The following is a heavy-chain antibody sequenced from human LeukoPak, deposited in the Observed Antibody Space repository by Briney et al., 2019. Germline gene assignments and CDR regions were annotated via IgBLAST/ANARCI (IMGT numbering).Heavy chain of an antibody. CDR1: GYSFTSYW. CDR3: TRRETYCGGDCSYYFDY. Sequence: GESLKISCKGLGYSFTSYWIGWVRQMPGKGLEWMGIIYPGDSVTRYSPSFQGQVTISVDKSISTAYLQWSSLKASDTAMYYCTRRETYCGGDCSYYFDYWGQGTLVTVSS. D-gene: IGHD2-21*02. V-gene: IGHV5-51*01. J-gene: IGHJ4*02. CDR2: IYPGDSVT.